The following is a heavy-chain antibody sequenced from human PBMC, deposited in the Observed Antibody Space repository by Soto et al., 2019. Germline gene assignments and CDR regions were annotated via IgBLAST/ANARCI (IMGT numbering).Heavy chain of an antibody. D-gene: IGHD6-19*01. CDR3: ARDLAVAVNLYYYYGMDV. Sequence: PGGSLRLSCAASGFTFSSYSMNWVRQAPGKGLEWVSSISSSSSYIYYADSVKGRFTISRDKAKNSLYLQMNSLRAEDTAVYYCARDLAVAVNLYYYYGMDVWGQGTTVTVSS. J-gene: IGHJ6*02. CDR1: GFTFSSYS. CDR2: ISSSSSYI. V-gene: IGHV3-21*01.